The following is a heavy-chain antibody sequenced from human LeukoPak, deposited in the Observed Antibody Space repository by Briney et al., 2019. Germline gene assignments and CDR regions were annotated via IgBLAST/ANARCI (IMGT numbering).Heavy chain of an antibody. D-gene: IGHD1-26*01. J-gene: IGHJ4*02. CDR2: TWSNGINK. Sequence: PGRSLRLSCAASGFTSSSYGMHWVRRAPGKGLEWVTVTWSNGINKYYADSVRGRFTISRDNAKNSMYLQMNSLRAEDTAVYYCARDRLTSGSYFFDYWGQGTLVTVSS. CDR3: ARDRLTSGSYFFDY. V-gene: IGHV3-33*01. CDR1: GFTSSSYG.